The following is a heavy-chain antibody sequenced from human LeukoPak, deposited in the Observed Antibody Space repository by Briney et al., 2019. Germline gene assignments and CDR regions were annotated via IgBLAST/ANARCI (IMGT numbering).Heavy chain of an antibody. CDR2: ISYDGSNK. CDR3: AKDMRGGELLHGMDV. V-gene: IGHV3-30*18. J-gene: IGHJ6*02. D-gene: IGHD3-10*01. Sequence: GGSLRLSCAASGFTFSSYGMHWVRQAPGKGLEGVAVISYDGSNKYYADSVKGRLTISRDNSKNTLYLQMNSLRAEDTAVYYCAKDMRGGELLHGMDVWGQGTTVTVSS. CDR1: GFTFSSYG.